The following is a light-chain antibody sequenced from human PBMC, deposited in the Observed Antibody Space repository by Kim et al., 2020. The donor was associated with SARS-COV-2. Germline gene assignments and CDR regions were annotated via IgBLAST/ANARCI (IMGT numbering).Light chain of an antibody. CDR2: GKN. CDR3: NARDSSGTWV. J-gene: IGLJ3*02. CDR1: SLRSYY. Sequence: VVLGQTVRITCQGDSLRSYYASWYQQKPGQAPVLVIYGKNNRPSGIPDRFSGSSSGNTASLTITGAQAEDEADYYCNARDSSGTWVFGGGTQLTVL. V-gene: IGLV3-19*01.